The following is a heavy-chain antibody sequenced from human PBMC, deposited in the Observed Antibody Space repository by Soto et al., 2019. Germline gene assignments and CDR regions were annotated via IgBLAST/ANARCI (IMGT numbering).Heavy chain of an antibody. D-gene: IGHD6-13*01. Sequence: QVQLVQSGAEVKKPGASVKVSCKASGYTFTGYYMHWVRQAPGQGLEWMGWINPNSGGTNYAQKFQGRVNMTRDTSISPAHRDLSRLRSDETAEYYCARVAEAIRYSNVMDVWGQGTTVTVSS. J-gene: IGHJ6*02. CDR3: ARVAEAIRYSNVMDV. V-gene: IGHV1-2*02. CDR2: INPNSGGT. CDR1: GYTFTGYY.